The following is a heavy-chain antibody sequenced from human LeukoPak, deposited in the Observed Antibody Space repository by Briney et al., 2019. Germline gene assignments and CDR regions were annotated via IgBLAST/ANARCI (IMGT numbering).Heavy chain of an antibody. J-gene: IGHJ5*02. Sequence: SQTLSLTCAVSGGSISSGNYSWSWIRQPPGKGLEWIGYIFQSGSTYYNPSLKSRVTISVDRSKNQFSLKLSSVTAADTAVYYCARVGSDWNDVRYNWFDPWGQGTLVTVSS. CDR1: GGSISSGNYS. CDR3: ARVGSDWNDVRYNWFDP. CDR2: IFQSGST. V-gene: IGHV4-30-2*01. D-gene: IGHD1-1*01.